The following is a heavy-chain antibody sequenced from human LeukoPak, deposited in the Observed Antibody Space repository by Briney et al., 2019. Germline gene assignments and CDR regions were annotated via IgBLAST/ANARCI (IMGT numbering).Heavy chain of an antibody. V-gene: IGHV4-34*01. D-gene: IGHD3-10*01. Sequence: SETLSLTCAVYGGSFSGYYWSWIRQPPGKGLEWIGEINHSGSTNYNPSLKSRVTISVGTSKNQLSLNLTSLTAADTAVYYCAKSNGYGLVDIWGQGTMVTVSS. CDR3: AKSNGYGLVDI. CDR2: INHSGST. J-gene: IGHJ3*02. CDR1: GGSFSGYY.